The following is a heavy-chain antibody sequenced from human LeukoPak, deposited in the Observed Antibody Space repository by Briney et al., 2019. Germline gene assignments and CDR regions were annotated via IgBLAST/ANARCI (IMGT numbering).Heavy chain of an antibody. CDR2: LSYTGKT. V-gene: IGHV4-59*02. D-gene: IGHD2/OR15-2a*01. Sequence: PSETLSLTCLVSGASVSSSHWNWIRQFPGKGLEWIGCLSYTGKTDYNPSLTGRDTISLGTSKNQVSLKLRSVTAADTAVYYCSEGYFEPFDHWGQGILVTVSS. CDR1: GASVSSSH. CDR3: SEGYFEPFDH. J-gene: IGHJ4*02.